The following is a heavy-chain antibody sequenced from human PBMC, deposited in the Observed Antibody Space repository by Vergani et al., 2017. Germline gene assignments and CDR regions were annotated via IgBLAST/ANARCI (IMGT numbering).Heavy chain of an antibody. CDR3: ARDSCSGGSCYPDFDY. V-gene: IGHV1-18*04. D-gene: IGHD2-15*01. CDR2: ISAYNGNT. Sequence: QVQLVQSGAEVKKPGASVKVSCKASGYTFTSYGISWVRQAPGQGLEWMGWISAYNGNTNYAQKLQGRVTMTTDTSTSTVYMELSSLRSEDTAVYYCARDSCSGGSCYPDFDYWGQGTLVTVSS. J-gene: IGHJ4*02. CDR1: GYTFTSYG.